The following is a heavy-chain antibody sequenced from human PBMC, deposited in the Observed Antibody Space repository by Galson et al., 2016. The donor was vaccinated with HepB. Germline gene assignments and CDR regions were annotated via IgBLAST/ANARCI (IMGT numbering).Heavy chain of an antibody. V-gene: IGHV3-21*01. CDR3: AREEESLEAPHACDI. CDR1: GFTFSDYS. D-gene: IGHD6-6*01. Sequence: SLRLSCAASGFTFSDYSMNWVRQAPGKGLEWVSSIRSGSYYIYYADSVEGRFTISRNNANNSLYLQMHSLRAEDTAVYYCAREEESLEAPHACDIWGQGTMVSVSS. CDR2: IRSGSYYI. J-gene: IGHJ3*02.